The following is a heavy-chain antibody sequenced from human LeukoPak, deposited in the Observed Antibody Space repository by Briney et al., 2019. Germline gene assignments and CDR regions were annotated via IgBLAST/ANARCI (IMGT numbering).Heavy chain of an antibody. CDR1: GFTFSRYG. D-gene: IGHD1-14*01. CDR3: AKPARTDAFDI. CDR2: ISGSGGNT. J-gene: IGHJ3*02. V-gene: IGHV3-23*01. Sequence: GGSLRLSCAASGFTFSRYGIHWVRQAPGKGLEWVSSISGSGGNTYYADSVKGRFTISRDNSKNTLYLQMNSLRAEDTAVYYCAKPARTDAFDIWGQGTMITVSS.